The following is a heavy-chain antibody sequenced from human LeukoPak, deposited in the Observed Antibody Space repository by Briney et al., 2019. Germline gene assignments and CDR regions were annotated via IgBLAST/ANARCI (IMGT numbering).Heavy chain of an antibody. CDR1: GGSFSGYY. D-gene: IGHD5-24*01. V-gene: IGHV4-31*11. CDR3: AREDGPDFDF. J-gene: IGHJ4*02. Sequence: SETLSLTCAVYGGSFSGYYWTWIRQYPGKGLEWIGYISYSGSTSYNPSLKTRVTISADTSKNQFSLKVTSVTAADTAVYYCAREDGPDFDFWGQGAPVTVSS. CDR2: ISYSGST.